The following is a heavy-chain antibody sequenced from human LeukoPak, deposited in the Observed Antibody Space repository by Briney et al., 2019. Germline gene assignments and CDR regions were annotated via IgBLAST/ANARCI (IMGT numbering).Heavy chain of an antibody. Sequence: ASVKVSCKASGGTFSSYAISWVRQAPGQGLEWMGRIIPILGIANYAQKFQGRVTITADKSTSTAYMELSSLRSDDTAVYYCARDGYYYDSSHSSSEPFDYWGQGTLVTVSS. CDR2: IIPILGIA. CDR3: ARDGYYYDSSHSSSEPFDY. CDR1: GGTFSSYA. D-gene: IGHD3-22*01. J-gene: IGHJ4*02. V-gene: IGHV1-69*04.